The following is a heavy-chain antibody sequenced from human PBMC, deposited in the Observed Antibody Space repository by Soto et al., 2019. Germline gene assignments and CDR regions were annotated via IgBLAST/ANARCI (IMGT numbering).Heavy chain of an antibody. CDR2: ISYDGSNK. Sequence: QVQLVEYGGGVVQPGRSLRLSCAASGFTFSSYAMHWVRQAPGKGLEWVAVISYDGSNKYYADSVKGRFTISRDNSKNTLYLQMNSLRAEDTAVYYCARDPNYYDSSALFDYWGQGTLVTVSS. CDR3: ARDPNYYDSSALFDY. D-gene: IGHD3-22*01. V-gene: IGHV3-30-3*01. CDR1: GFTFSSYA. J-gene: IGHJ4*02.